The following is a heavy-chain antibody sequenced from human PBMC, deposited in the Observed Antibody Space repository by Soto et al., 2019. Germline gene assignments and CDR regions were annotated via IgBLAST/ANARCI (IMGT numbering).Heavy chain of an antibody. CDR1: GFTFSTYW. V-gene: IGHV3-7*01. J-gene: IGHJ4*02. CDR2: XNQXXSEX. Sequence: EVQLVESGGGLVQPGGSLRLPCAASGFTFSTYWMTWVRQPPGKGLEWVDSXNQXXSEXXYVDSVRGRFTISRDNAKXXXXXXXXXXXXXXXXXXXXXXXXXXFVYWGQGTLVTVSP. CDR3: XXXXXXFVY.